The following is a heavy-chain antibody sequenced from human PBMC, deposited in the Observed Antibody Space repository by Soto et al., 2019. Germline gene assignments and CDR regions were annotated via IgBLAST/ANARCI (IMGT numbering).Heavy chain of an antibody. Sequence: PGGSLRLSCSASGFTFNNYALHWVRQAPGKGLEYVSGISSDGGNTYYADSVKDRFTMSRDDSKTTLYLQLSGLRADDTAVYYCVKERITGWYDFDYWGQGTLVTVS. D-gene: IGHD6-19*01. J-gene: IGHJ4*02. CDR1: GFTFNNYA. CDR2: ISSDGGNT. CDR3: VKERITGWYDFDY. V-gene: IGHV3-64D*08.